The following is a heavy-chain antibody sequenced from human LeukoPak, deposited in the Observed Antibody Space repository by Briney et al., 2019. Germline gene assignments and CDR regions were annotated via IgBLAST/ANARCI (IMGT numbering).Heavy chain of an antibody. D-gene: IGHD2-8*01. CDR1: GFTFSSYS. V-gene: IGHV3-21*01. J-gene: IGHJ6*03. CDR2: ISSSSSYI. Sequence: PGGSVRLSCAASGFTFSSYSMNWVRQAPGKWREWVSSISSSSSYIYYADSVKGRFTISRDNAKNSLYLQMNSLRAEDTAVYYCARLKRRIVLMVYAIPDYYYYYMDVSGKGNTVTVSS. CDR3: ARLKRRIVLMVYAIPDYYYYYMDV.